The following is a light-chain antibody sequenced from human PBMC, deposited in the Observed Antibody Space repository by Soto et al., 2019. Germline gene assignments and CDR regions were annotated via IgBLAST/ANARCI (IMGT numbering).Light chain of an antibody. Sequence: QSALTQPASLSGSPGQSITISCTGTSSDIGAYDYVSWFQQHPGKAPKLMISEVNNRPSGVSNRFSGSKSGNTAYLTISGIEVEDEAEYFCFSFTTTRTHVFGTGTKVTVL. V-gene: IGLV2-14*01. J-gene: IGLJ1*01. CDR1: SSDIGAYDY. CDR2: EVN. CDR3: FSFTTTRTHV.